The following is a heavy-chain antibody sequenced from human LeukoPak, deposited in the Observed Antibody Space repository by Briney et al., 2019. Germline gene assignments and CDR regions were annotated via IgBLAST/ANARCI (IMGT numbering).Heavy chain of an antibody. CDR2: IYQSGSGSS. V-gene: IGHV4-39*01. J-gene: IGHJ4*02. Sequence: PSETLSLTCSVSGGSIISSNYYWAWIRQPQGKGLEWIGSIYQSGSGSSYYNPSLKSRVTISGDTSKNQFFLRLSSVTAADTAVYYCASTLRFLPYRRFDYWGQGTLVTVPS. CDR3: ASTLRFLPYRRFDY. CDR1: GGSIISSNYY. D-gene: IGHD3-3*01.